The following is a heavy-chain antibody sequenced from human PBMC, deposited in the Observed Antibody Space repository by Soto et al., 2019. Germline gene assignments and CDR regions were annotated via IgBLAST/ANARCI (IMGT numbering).Heavy chain of an antibody. Sequence: EVQLLESGGGLVQPGGSLRLSCAASGFTFSNCGMSWVRQAPGKGLDWVAGISGSGRNTHYADSVKGRFTISRDNAKNSLYLQMNSLRAEDTAVYYCARVAHGAFDIWGQGTMVTVSS. V-gene: IGHV3-23*01. CDR2: ISGSGRNT. CDR3: ARVAHGAFDI. J-gene: IGHJ3*02. CDR1: GFTFSNCG.